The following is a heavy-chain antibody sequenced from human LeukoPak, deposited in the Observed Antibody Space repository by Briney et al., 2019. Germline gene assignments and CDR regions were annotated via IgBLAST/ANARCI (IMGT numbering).Heavy chain of an antibody. V-gene: IGHV3-64D*09. D-gene: IGHD1-26*01. CDR3: VKSDNIVGATYFDY. CDR2: VSSNGDST. CDR1: GFTFRSNA. Sequence: PGGSLSLSCSASGFTFRSNACHWVRKPPGKGLDFVSFVSSNGDSTYYADSVTGRFTISRDNSKNTLYLHMSSLRAEDTAVYYCVKSDNIVGATYFDYWGQGTLVTVSS. J-gene: IGHJ4*02.